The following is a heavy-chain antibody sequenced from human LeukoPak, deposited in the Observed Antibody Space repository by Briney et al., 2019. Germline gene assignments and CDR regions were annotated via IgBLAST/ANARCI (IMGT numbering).Heavy chain of an antibody. CDR1: GYTFTSYD. V-gene: IGHV1-8*01. CDR3: ARDHIRTIFGVVINDDYYYYGMDV. Sequence: AASVKVSCKASGYTFTSYDINWVRQATGQGLEWMGWMNPNSGNTDYAQKLQGRVTMTTDTSTSTAYMELRSLRSDDTAVYYCARDHIRTIFGVVINDDYYYYGMDVWGQGTTVTVSS. J-gene: IGHJ6*02. CDR2: MNPNSGNT. D-gene: IGHD3-3*01.